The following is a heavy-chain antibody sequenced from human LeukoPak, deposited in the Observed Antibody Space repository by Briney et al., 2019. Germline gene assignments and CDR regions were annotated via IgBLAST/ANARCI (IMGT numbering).Heavy chain of an antibody. CDR3: AKDIAGFGELSPLN. CDR2: MSYGISSSTI. V-gene: IGHV3-48*01. CDR1: GFTVSNYA. J-gene: IGHJ4*02. Sequence: GGSLRLSCAASGFTVSNYAVSWVRQAPGKGLEWVSYMSYGISSSTIYYAESVKGRFTISRDNAKNSLYLQMNSLRAEDTALYYCAKDIAGFGELSPLNWGQGTLVTVSS. D-gene: IGHD3-10*01.